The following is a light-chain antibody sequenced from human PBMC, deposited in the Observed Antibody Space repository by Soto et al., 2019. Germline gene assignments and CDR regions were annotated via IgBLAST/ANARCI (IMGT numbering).Light chain of an antibody. Sequence: QSVLTQPPSVSGAPGQRVTISCTGSSSNFGAGYDVHWYQQLPGTAPKLLIYGNSNRPSGVPDRFSGSKSGTSASLAITGLQAEDEADYYCQSYDSSLRGPVVFGGGTKLTVL. CDR3: QSYDSSLRGPVV. CDR2: GNS. V-gene: IGLV1-40*01. J-gene: IGLJ2*01. CDR1: SSNFGAGYD.